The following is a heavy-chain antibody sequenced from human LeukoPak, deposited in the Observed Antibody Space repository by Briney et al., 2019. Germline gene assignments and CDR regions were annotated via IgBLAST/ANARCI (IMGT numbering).Heavy chain of an antibody. CDR2: IYYSGST. D-gene: IGHD6-19*01. CDR1: GGSISSGGYY. J-gene: IGHJ4*02. V-gene: IGHV4-31*03. CDR3: ARAYCSGWYIDY. Sequence: SQTLSLTCTVSGGSISSGGYYWSWIRQHPGKGLEWIGYIYYSGSTYYNPALNRRVTISVDTSKYQFSQKLSSVTAADTAVYYCARAYCSGWYIDYWGQGTLVTVSS.